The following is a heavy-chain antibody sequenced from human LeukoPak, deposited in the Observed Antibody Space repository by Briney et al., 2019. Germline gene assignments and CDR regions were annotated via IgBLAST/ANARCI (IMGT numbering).Heavy chain of an antibody. CDR2: INPNSGGT. V-gene: IGHV1-2*02. CDR3: ARSSYQLPHFDY. D-gene: IGHD2-2*01. CDR1: GYTLTGYY. Sequence: ASVKVSCKASGYTLTGYYMHWVRQAPGQGLEWMGWINPNSGGTNYAQKFQGRVTMTRDTSISTAYMELSRLRSDDTAVYYCARSSYQLPHFDYWGQGTLVTVSS. J-gene: IGHJ4*02.